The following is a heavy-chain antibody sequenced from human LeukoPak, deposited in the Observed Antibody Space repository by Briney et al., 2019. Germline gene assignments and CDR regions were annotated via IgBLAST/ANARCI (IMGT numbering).Heavy chain of an antibody. Sequence: GESLKISCKGSGYSFTNYWIGWVRQMPGKGLEWMGIIYPGDSDTRYSPSFQGQVTISADKSISTAYLQWSSLKASDTAMYFCATYAGSYSKYLQHWGQGTLVTVSS. CDR1: GYSFTNYW. D-gene: IGHD3-10*01. CDR2: IYPGDSDT. CDR3: ATYAGSYSKYLQH. J-gene: IGHJ1*01. V-gene: IGHV5-51*01.